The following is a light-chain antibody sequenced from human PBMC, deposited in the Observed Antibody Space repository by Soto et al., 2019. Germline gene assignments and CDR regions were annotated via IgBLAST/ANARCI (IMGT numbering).Light chain of an antibody. CDR3: LQHKSYPQT. V-gene: IGKV1-17*01. Sequence: EIRMYKSPSALSSSVGDGVTITCRASRGIRNDLFWYKKKPGKAPKRLIYDASSLQSGVPSRFSGTGSGTEFTLTISSLQPEDGAPYSSLQHKSYPQTFGQRSKVDI. J-gene: IGKJ1*01. CDR2: DAS. CDR1: RGIRND.